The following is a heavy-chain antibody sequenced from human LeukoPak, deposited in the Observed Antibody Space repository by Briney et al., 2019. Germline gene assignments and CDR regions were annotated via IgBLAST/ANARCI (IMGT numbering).Heavy chain of an antibody. CDR1: GFIFSDYY. D-gene: IGHD6-6*01. V-gene: IGHV3-11*04. J-gene: IGHJ4*02. CDR2: ISNRNSII. Sequence: PGGSLRLSCAASGFIFSDYYMGWIRQAPGKGLEWVPYISNRNSIIYYADSVKGRFTISRDNSKNTLYLQMNSLRAEDTAVYYCANSHSYSSSGDYWGQGTLVTVSS. CDR3: ANSHSYSSSGDY.